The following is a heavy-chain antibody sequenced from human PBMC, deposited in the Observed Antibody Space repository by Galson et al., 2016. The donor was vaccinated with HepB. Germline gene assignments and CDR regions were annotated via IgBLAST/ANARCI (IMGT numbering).Heavy chain of an antibody. J-gene: IGHJ4*02. CDR1: GFTFSTYG. CDR2: ISYDGSNK. V-gene: IGHV3-30*18. D-gene: IGHD4-17*01. Sequence: SLRLSCAASGFTFSTYGMHWVRQAPGKGLEWVAVISYDGSNKYYADSVKGRFTISRDNSKNTPYLQMNSLSAEDTAVYYCAKGTFDYGDQLTYLDSWGQGTLVTVSS. CDR3: AKGTFDYGDQLTYLDS.